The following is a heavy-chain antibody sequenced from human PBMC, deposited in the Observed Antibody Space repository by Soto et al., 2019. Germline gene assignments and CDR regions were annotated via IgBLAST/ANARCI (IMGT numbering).Heavy chain of an antibody. V-gene: IGHV1-69*01. CDR3: VRDSGAKLSSS. CDR2: IVPIYRTA. D-gene: IGHD6-13*01. J-gene: IGHJ4*02. Sequence: RXPVKVSSRASGGPLISYRINWVRQAPGQGLEWVGGIVPIYRTADYAQKFQCRVTITADESARTSYMELRSLKSQDTAVYYCVRDSGAKLSSSWGQRTLVTFSS. CDR1: GGPLISYR.